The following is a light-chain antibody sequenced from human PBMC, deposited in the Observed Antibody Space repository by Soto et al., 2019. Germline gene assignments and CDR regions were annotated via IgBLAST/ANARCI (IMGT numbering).Light chain of an antibody. Sequence: DIQLTQSPSFLSASVGDRVTITCRTSQDISSYLAWYQQKPGKAPQLLISAASTLQSGVPSRFSGSGSGTEITLTTSSLQPEDFATDYCPQLKCYPLSVGGGTKVEI. J-gene: IGKJ4*01. CDR2: AAS. V-gene: IGKV1-9*01. CDR1: QDISSY. CDR3: PQLKCYPLS.